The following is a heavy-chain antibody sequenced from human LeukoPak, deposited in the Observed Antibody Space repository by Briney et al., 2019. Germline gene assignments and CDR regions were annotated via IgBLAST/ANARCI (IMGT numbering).Heavy chain of an antibody. Sequence: GGSLRLSCTASGFTFSNAWMSWVRQAPGKGLEWVGRIKTNTAGGGGTTDYAAPVKGRFTISRDDSKDTLYLQMNSLKTEDTAVYYCTTNDAFDIWGQGTMVTVSS. V-gene: IGHV3-15*01. CDR1: GFTFSNAW. J-gene: IGHJ3*02. CDR2: IKTNTAGGGGTT. CDR3: TTNDAFDI.